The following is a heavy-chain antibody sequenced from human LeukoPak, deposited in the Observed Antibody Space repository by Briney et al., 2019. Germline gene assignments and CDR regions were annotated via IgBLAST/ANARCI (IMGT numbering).Heavy chain of an antibody. CDR1: GDSISSYY. CDR2: IYTSGGT. V-gene: IGHV4-4*09. CDR3: ARVLGGWFDP. Sequence: SETLSLTCTVSGDSISSYYWSWIRQPPGKGLEWIGYIYTSGGTNYIPSLKGRVTISIDTSKNQFSLKLSSVTAADTAVYYCARVLGGWFDPWGQGTLVTVSS. D-gene: IGHD3-10*01. J-gene: IGHJ5*02.